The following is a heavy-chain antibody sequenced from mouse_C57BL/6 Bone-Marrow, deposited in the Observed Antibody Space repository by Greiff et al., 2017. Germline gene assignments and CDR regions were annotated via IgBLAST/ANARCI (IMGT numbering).Heavy chain of an antibody. CDR2: INPNNGGT. CDR3: AREEYYDYDGAWFDY. J-gene: IGHJ3*01. CDR1: GYTFTDYY. Sequence: EVQLQQSGPELVKPGASVKISCKASGYTFTDYYMNWVKQSPGKSLEWIGDINPNNGGTSYNQKFKGKATLTVDKSSSTAYMELRSLTSEGSAVYYCAREEYYDYDGAWFDYWGQGTVVTVSA. D-gene: IGHD2-4*01. V-gene: IGHV1-26*01.